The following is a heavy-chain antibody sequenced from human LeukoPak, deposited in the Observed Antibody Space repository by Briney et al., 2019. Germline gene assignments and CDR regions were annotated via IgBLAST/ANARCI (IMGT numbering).Heavy chain of an antibody. V-gene: IGHV4-31*03. D-gene: IGHD4-17*01. CDR2: IYYSGGT. CDR1: GGSISSGGYY. J-gene: IGHJ4*02. CDR3: ARALYGDYGIFDY. Sequence: SQTLSHTCTVSGGSISSGGYYWSWIRQHPGKGLEWIGYIYYSGGTYYNPSLKSRVTISVDTSKNQFSLKLSSVTAADTAVYYCARALYGDYGIFDYWGQGTLVTVSS.